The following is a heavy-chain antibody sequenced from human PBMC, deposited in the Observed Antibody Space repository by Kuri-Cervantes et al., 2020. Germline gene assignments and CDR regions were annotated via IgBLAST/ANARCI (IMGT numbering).Heavy chain of an antibody. CDR2: IYYSGST. D-gene: IGHD2-2*01. CDR1: GGSFSGYY. Sequence: SETLSLTCAVYGGSFSGYYWSWIRQPRGKGLEWIGSIYYSGSTYYNPSLKSRVTISVETSKNQFSLKLSSVTAADTAVYYFARHLPRESCSSTSCYPPNWFDPWGQGTLVTVSS. J-gene: IGHJ5*02. V-gene: IGHV4-34*01. CDR3: ARHLPRESCSSTSCYPPNWFDP.